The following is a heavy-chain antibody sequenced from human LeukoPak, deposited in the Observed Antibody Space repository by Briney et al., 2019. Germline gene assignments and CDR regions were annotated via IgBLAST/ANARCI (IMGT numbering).Heavy chain of an antibody. Sequence: ASVKVSCKASGYTFTGYYMHWVRQAPGQGLEWMGWINPNSGGTNYAQKFQGRVTMTRDTSISTAYMELSRLRSDDTAVYYCARVADYGGNSRCYGMDVWGQGTTVTVSS. V-gene: IGHV1-2*02. CDR1: GYTFTGYY. D-gene: IGHD4-23*01. CDR3: ARVADYGGNSRCYGMDV. J-gene: IGHJ6*02. CDR2: INPNSGGT.